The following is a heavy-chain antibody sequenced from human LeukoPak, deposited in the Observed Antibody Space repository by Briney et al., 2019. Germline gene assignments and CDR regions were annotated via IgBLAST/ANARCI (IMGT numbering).Heavy chain of an antibody. CDR2: ISSSSSTI. CDR3: ARVVGDSSGFYYFDY. V-gene: IGHV3-48*04. CDR1: GFTFSSYS. J-gene: IGHJ4*02. D-gene: IGHD3-22*01. Sequence: HPGGSLRLSCAASGFTFSSYSMNWVRQAPGKGLEWVSYISSSSSTIYYADSVKGRFTISRDNAKNSLYLQMNSLGAEDTAVYYCARVVGDSSGFYYFDYWGQGTLVTVSS.